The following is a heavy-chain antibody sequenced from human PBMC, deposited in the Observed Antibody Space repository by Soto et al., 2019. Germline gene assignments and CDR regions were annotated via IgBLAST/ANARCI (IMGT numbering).Heavy chain of an antibody. D-gene: IGHD2-15*01. Sequence: QVQLVQSGAEVKKPGSSVKVSCKASGGTFSSYAISWVRQAPGQGLEWMGGIIPIFGTANYAQKFQGRVTITADESTGTAYMELRSLRSEDTAVYYCAGYCSGGSCYSSGSWWCDPWGQGTLVTVSS. J-gene: IGHJ5*02. CDR1: GGTFSSYA. CDR3: AGYCSGGSCYSSGSWWCDP. CDR2: IIPIFGTA. V-gene: IGHV1-69*12.